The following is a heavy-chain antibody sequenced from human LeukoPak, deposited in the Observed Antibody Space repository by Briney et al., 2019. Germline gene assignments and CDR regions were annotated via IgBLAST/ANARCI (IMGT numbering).Heavy chain of an antibody. V-gene: IGHV3-66*01. D-gene: IGHD3-10*01. CDR2: IYSGGSI. Sequence: GGSLRLSCAASGFSVSSYYMHWVRQAPGKGLEWVSVIYSGGSIYYADSVKGRFIISRDNSKNTLDLQLNSLRAEDTAVYYCAREPPMGSYYHGMDVWGQGTAVTVSS. J-gene: IGHJ6*02. CDR3: AREPPMGSYYHGMDV. CDR1: GFSVSSYY.